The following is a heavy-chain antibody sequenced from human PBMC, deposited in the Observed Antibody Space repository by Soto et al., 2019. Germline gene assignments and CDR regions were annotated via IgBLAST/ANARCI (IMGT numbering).Heavy chain of an antibody. Sequence: GESLKISCKGSGYSFTSYWISWVRQMPGKGLEWMGRIDPSDSYTNYSPSFQGHVTISADKSKNTLYLQMNSLRAEDTAVYYCAKVSIQGAAYYYYYGMDVWGQGTTVTV. CDR1: GYSFTSYW. D-gene: IGHD4-4*01. CDR2: IDPSDSYT. J-gene: IGHJ6*01. V-gene: IGHV5-10-1*01. CDR3: AKVSIQGAAYYYYYGMDV.